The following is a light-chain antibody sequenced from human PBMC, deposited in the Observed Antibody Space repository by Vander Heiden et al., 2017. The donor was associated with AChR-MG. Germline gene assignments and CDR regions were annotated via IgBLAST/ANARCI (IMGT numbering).Light chain of an antibody. CDR1: SSDVGGYNY. Sequence: SALPHPASVSGSPGQSTPISCTGTSSDVGGYNYVSWYQQHPGKAPKLISYEVNNRPSGVSNRFSGSKSGNTASLTISGLQAEDEAGYYCSSYTSSSTRVFGGGTKLTVL. V-gene: IGLV2-14*01. CDR3: SSYTSSSTRV. J-gene: IGLJ2*01. CDR2: EVN.